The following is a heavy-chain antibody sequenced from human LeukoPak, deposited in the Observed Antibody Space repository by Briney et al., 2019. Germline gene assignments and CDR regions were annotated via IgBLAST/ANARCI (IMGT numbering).Heavy chain of an antibody. CDR1: GFTFSDYA. CDR3: AKGGGSEFFRH. CDR2: ISYSGGST. D-gene: IGHD3-16*01. J-gene: IGHJ1*01. V-gene: IGHV3-23*01. Sequence: GGSLRLSCDVSGFTFSDYAMSWVRQAPGKGLEWVSAISYSGGSTYYADSVKGRFTISRDNSKNTLYLQLNSLRAEDTAVYFCAKGGGSEFFRHWGQGTLVTVSS.